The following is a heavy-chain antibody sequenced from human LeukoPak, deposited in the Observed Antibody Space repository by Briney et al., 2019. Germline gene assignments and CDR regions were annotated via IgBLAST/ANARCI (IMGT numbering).Heavy chain of an antibody. CDR2: IYTSGST. J-gene: IGHJ6*03. Sequence: SETLSLTCTVSGGSISSYYWSWIRQPAGKGLEWIGRIYTSGSTNYNPSLKSRVTISVDTSKNQFSLKLSSVTAADTAVYYCARASAMVRGVTRYYYYYMDVWGKGTTVTISS. D-gene: IGHD3-10*01. V-gene: IGHV4-4*07. CDR1: GGSISSYY. CDR3: ARASAMVRGVTRYYYYYMDV.